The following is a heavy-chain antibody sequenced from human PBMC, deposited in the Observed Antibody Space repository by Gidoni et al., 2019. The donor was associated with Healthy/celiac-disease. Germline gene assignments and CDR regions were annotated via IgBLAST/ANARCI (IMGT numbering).Heavy chain of an antibody. V-gene: IGHV3-23*01. Sequence: EVQLLESGGGLVQPGGSVRLSCAASGFTFSSYAMSWVRQAPGKGLEWVSAISGSGGSTYYADSVKGRFTISRDNSKNTLYLQMNSLRAEDTAVYYCAKDPTPHSYATGYYFDYWGQGTLVTVSS. CDR2: ISGSGGST. CDR1: GFTFSSYA. J-gene: IGHJ4*02. D-gene: IGHD3-9*01. CDR3: AKDPTPHSYATGYYFDY.